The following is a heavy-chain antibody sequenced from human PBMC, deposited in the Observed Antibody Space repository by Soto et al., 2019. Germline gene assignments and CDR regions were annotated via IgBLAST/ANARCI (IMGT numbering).Heavy chain of an antibody. Sequence: PGGSLRLSCAASGFTVSSNYITWVRQAPGTGLEWVSAMYSGGSTSYADSVKGRFTISKDNSKNTVYLQMNSLKTEDTAVYYCTRGARCNAVSYSATWGQGTLVTVSS. CDR1: GFTVSSNY. V-gene: IGHV3-53*01. CDR3: TRGARCNAVSYSAT. CDR2: MYSGGST. D-gene: IGHD4-4*01. J-gene: IGHJ5*02.